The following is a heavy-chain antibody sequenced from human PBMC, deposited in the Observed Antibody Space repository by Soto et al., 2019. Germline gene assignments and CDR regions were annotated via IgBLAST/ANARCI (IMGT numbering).Heavy chain of an antibody. D-gene: IGHD3-22*01. CDR2: IYWDDDK. V-gene: IGHV2-5*02. Sequence: QITLKESRPTLVKPTQTLTLTCTFSGFSLSTSGVGVGWIRQPPGKALQWLALIYWDDDKRYSPSLKSRLTITKDTSKNQVVLTMTNMDPVDTATYYGAHRLGDSSAYSYDYWGQGTLVTVSS. CDR3: AHRLGDSSAYSYDY. CDR1: GFSLSTSGVG. J-gene: IGHJ4*02.